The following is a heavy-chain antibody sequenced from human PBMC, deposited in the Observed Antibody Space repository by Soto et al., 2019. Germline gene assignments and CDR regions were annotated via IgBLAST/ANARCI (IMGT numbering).Heavy chain of an antibody. CDR1: GGSISSYY. D-gene: IGHD1-26*01. CDR2: IYYSGST. CDR3: AREGRWELRFDY. J-gene: IGHJ4*02. Sequence: SETLSLTYTVSGGSISSYYWSWIRQPPGKGLEWIGYIYYSGSTNYNPSLKSRVTISVDTSKNQFSLKLSSVTAADTAVYYCAREGRWELRFDYWGQGTLVTVSS. V-gene: IGHV4-59*01.